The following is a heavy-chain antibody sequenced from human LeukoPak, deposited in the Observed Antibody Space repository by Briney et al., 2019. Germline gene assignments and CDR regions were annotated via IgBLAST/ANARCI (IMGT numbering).Heavy chain of an antibody. Sequence: GGSLRLSCAASGFTFSSYSMNWVRQAPGKGLEWVSSISSSSSYIYYADSVKGRFTISRDNAKNSLFLQMNSLTVEDTAVYYCAAGLVTPYWGQGTLVTVSS. CDR1: GFTFSSYS. J-gene: IGHJ4*02. V-gene: IGHV3-21*01. CDR2: ISSSSSYI. CDR3: AAGLVTPY. D-gene: IGHD3/OR15-3a*01.